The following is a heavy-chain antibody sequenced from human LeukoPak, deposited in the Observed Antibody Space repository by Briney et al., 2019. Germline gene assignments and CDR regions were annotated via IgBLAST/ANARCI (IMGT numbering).Heavy chain of an antibody. V-gene: IGHV3-21*01. J-gene: IGHJ4*02. CDR1: GFTFSTSN. D-gene: IGHD3-10*01. Sequence: PGGSLRLSCAASGFTFSTSNMHWVRQAPGKGLEWVSAISRTGSYIYFADSVKGRFTFSRDNGKYSLYLQMNSLRVEDTAVYYGARDRGSGHASDYWGQGTLVTVSS. CDR2: ISRTGSYI. CDR3: ARDRGSGHASDY.